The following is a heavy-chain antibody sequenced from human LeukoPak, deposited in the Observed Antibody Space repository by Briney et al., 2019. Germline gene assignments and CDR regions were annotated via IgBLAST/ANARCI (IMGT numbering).Heavy chain of an antibody. Sequence: SETLSLTCTVSGASVANSDWWTWVRQPPGEGLEWIGEIFHGGTTKYNPSLKSRLTLSLDTSKNQFSVKVTSVTAADTAVYYCARADYDFWSGYFDYWGQGTLVTVSS. CDR2: IFHGGTT. CDR3: ARADYDFWSGYFDY. V-gene: IGHV4-4*02. D-gene: IGHD3-3*01. J-gene: IGHJ4*02. CDR1: GASVANSDW.